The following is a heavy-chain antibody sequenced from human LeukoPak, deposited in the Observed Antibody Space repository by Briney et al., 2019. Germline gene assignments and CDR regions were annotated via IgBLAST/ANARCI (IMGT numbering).Heavy chain of an antibody. V-gene: IGHV1-2*02. CDR2: INPNSGGT. CDR1: GYTFTSYG. D-gene: IGHD3-22*01. J-gene: IGHJ4*02. CDR3: ARSSYYDSSGSTPDY. Sequence: ASVKVSCKASGYTFTSYGISWVRQAPGQGLEWMGWINPNSGGTNYAQKFQGRVTMTRDTSISTAYMELSRLRSDDTAVYYCARSSYYDSSGSTPDYWGQGTLVTVSS.